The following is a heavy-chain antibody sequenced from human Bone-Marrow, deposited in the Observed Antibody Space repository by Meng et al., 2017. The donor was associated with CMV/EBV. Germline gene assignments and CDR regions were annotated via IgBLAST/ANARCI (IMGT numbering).Heavy chain of an antibody. J-gene: IGHJ4*02. CDR2: ISYDGNKK. V-gene: IGHV3-30*04. Sequence: GESLKISCAASGFTFSSYAVHWVRQAPGKGLEWVAVISYDGNKKYYADSVKGRFTISRDNSKNTLYLQMNSLRVEDTAVYYCVKAAVGLTPGNWGQGTLVTVSS. D-gene: IGHD1-26*01. CDR1: GFTFSSYA. CDR3: VKAAVGLTPGN.